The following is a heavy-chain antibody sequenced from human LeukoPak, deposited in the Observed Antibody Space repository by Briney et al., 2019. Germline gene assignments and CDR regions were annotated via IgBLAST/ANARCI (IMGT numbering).Heavy chain of an antibody. CDR1: GGTFSSYA. CDR2: IIHILDIA. Sequence: GASVKVSCKASGGTFSSYAISWVRQAPGQGLEWMGRIIHILDIANYAQKFQGRVTITADKSTSTAYMELNSLRSEDTAVYYCARCSITIFGLFDYWGQGTLVTVSS. CDR3: ARCSITIFGLFDY. V-gene: IGHV1-69*04. D-gene: IGHD3-10*02. J-gene: IGHJ4*02.